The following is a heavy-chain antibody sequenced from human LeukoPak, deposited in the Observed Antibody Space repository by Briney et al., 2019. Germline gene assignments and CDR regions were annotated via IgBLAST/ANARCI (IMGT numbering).Heavy chain of an antibody. Sequence: QSGGSLRLSCAASGFTFSSYTIHWVRQPPGKGLEWVAVISFDGSNKYYADSVKGRFTISRDNSKNTLYLQMNSLRAEDTAMYYCAREMYSGMYNDAFDIWGQGTKVTVSS. CDR1: GFTFSSYT. J-gene: IGHJ3*02. CDR3: AREMYSGMYNDAFDI. CDR2: ISFDGSNK. V-gene: IGHV3-30-3*01. D-gene: IGHD1-26*01.